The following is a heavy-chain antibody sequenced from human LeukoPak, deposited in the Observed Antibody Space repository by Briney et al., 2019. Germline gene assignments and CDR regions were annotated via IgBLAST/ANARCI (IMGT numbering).Heavy chain of an antibody. CDR1: GGSISSSSYY. J-gene: IGHJ4*02. D-gene: IGHD5-24*01. V-gene: IGHV4-39*07. CDR2: IYYSGST. CDR3: ARDGDRRDGYNRGDFDY. Sequence: PSETLSLTCTVSGGSISSSSYYWGWIRQPPGKGLEWIGSIYYSGSTYYNPSLKSRVTISVDTSKNQFSLKLSSVTAADTAVYYCARDGDRRDGYNRGDFDYWGQGTLVTVSS.